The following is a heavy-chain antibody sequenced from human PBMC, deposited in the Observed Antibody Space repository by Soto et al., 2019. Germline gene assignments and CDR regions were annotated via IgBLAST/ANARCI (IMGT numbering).Heavy chain of an antibody. Sequence: GGSLILSCAASGFTFSRYWLTWVRQAPGKGLEWVANIKEDGSEIYYVGSVKGRFTTSRDNAKNSLYLQMNSLRAEDTAVYYCARIVSGRDYGDSIDCWGRGTLVTVSS. V-gene: IGHV3-7*01. CDR3: ARIVSGRDYGDSIDC. CDR1: GFTFSRYW. CDR2: IKEDGSEI. D-gene: IGHD4-17*01. J-gene: IGHJ4*02.